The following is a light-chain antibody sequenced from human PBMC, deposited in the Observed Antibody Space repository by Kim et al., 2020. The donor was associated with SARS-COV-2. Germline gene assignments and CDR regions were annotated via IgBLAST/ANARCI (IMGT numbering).Light chain of an antibody. CDR3: QVWDSTSDHRVV. V-gene: IGLV3-21*04. CDR1: SIGSKS. Sequence: SYELAQPPSVSVAPGQTARVSCGGNSIGSKSVHWYQQKSGQAPVLVIYYDSDRSSGIPERFSGSNSGNTAALTISRVEAGDEADYYCQVWDSTSDHRVVFGGGTQVAVL. J-gene: IGLJ2*01. CDR2: YDS.